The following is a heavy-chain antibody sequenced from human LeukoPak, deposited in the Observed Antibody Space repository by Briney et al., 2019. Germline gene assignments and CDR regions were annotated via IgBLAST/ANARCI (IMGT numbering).Heavy chain of an antibody. V-gene: IGHV4-30-2*01. J-gene: IGHJ4*02. CDR2: IYHSGST. D-gene: IGHD6-13*01. Sequence: SQTLSLTCAVSGGSISSGGYSWSWIRQPPGKGLEWIGYIYHSGSTYNNPSLKSRVTISVDRSKNQFSLKLSSVTAADTAVYYCARVWQQLVLDYWGQGTLVTVSS. CDR1: GGSISSGGYS. CDR3: ARVWQQLVLDY.